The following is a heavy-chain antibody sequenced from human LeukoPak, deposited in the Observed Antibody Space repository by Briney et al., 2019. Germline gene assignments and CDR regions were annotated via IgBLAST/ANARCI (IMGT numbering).Heavy chain of an antibody. CDR2: ISSSSGSTI. Sequence: KSGGSLRLSCAASGFTFSDYYMSWIRQAPGKGLEWISYISSSSGSTIFYADSVKGRFTISRDNAKKSVYLQMNSLRAEDTAVYYCARDVGVSKDQLPSDYWGQGTLVTVSS. J-gene: IGHJ4*02. CDR1: GFTFSDYY. D-gene: IGHD6-6*01. V-gene: IGHV3-11*04. CDR3: ARDVGVSKDQLPSDY.